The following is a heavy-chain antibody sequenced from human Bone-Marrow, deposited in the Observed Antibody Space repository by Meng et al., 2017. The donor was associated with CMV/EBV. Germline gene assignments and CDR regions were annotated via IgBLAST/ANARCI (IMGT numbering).Heavy chain of an antibody. CDR3: AKDAGYCSSTSCYSAFDI. V-gene: IGHV3-23*01. Sequence: GGSLRLSCGASGFTFSSYAMTWVRQAPGKGLEWVSTISASGASAYYADSVRGRFTISRDNSKNTLHLQMNSLRAEDTALYYCAKDAGYCSSTSCYSAFDIWGQGTMVTVSS. CDR2: ISASGASA. J-gene: IGHJ3*02. CDR1: GFTFSSYA. D-gene: IGHD2-2*02.